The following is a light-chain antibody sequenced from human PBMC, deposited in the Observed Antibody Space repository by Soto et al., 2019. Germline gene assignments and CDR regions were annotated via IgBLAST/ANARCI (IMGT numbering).Light chain of an antibody. V-gene: IGKV1-9*01. Sequence: DIQMTQSPSTLSASVGDRVTITCRASQTISSRLAWYQQKPGKAPKLLIYAASALQSGVPSRFSASGSGTEFTLIISSLQPEDSATYYCQQLKSYPRVTFGGGTKVEIK. J-gene: IGKJ4*01. CDR2: AAS. CDR1: QTISSR. CDR3: QQLKSYPRVT.